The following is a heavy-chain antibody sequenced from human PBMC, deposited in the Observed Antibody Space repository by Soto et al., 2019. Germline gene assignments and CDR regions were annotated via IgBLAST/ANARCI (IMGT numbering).Heavy chain of an antibody. Sequence: GGSLRLSCTASGFTFGDYAMSWFRQAPGKGLEWVGFIRSKAYGGTTEYAASVKGRFTISRDDSKSIAYLQMNSLKTEDTAVYYCTRDGYNHEYYFDYWGQGTLVTVSS. V-gene: IGHV3-49*03. CDR2: IRSKAYGGTT. CDR3: TRDGYNHEYYFDY. J-gene: IGHJ4*02. D-gene: IGHD5-12*01. CDR1: GFTFGDYA.